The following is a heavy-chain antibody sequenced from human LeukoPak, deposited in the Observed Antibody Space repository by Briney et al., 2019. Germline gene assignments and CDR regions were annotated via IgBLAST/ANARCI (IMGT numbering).Heavy chain of an antibody. V-gene: IGHV1-8*01. D-gene: IGHD3-10*01. CDR2: MNPNSGNT. Sequence: GASVKVSCKASGYTFTSYDTNWVRQATGQGLEWMGWMNPNSGNTGYAQKFQGRVTMTRNTSISTAYMELSSLRSEDTAVYYCARVGSMVRGVIGDYNWFDPWGQGTLVTVSS. CDR3: ARVGSMVRGVIGDYNWFDP. J-gene: IGHJ5*02. CDR1: GYTFTSYD.